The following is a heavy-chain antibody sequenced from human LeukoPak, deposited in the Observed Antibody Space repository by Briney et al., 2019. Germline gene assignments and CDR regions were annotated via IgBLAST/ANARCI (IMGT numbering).Heavy chain of an antibody. CDR3: ARSPKFYDSSGYYPFFYYYYYGMDV. J-gene: IGHJ6*02. CDR1: GYTFTSYD. D-gene: IGHD3-22*01. CDR2: MNPNSGNT. Sequence: ASVKVSCKASGYTFTSYDINWVRQATGQGLEWMGWMNPNSGNTGYAQKFQGRVTMTRNTSISTAYMELSSLRSEDTAVYYCARSPKFYDSSGYYPFFYYYYYGMDVWGQGTTVTVSS. V-gene: IGHV1-8*01.